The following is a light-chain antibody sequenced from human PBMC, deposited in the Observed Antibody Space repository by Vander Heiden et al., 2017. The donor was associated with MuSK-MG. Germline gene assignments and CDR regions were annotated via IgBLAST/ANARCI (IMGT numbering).Light chain of an antibody. CDR1: QSVSSSY. CDR2: GAS. V-gene: IGKV3-20*01. Sequence: EIVLTQSPGTLSLSPGERATLSCRASQSVSSSYLAWYQQKPGQAPRLLIYGASSRATGIPDRFSGSGSGTDFTLTISRLEPEDFAVYYCQQYGSSPKTFGQWTKLEIK. CDR3: QQYGSSPKT. J-gene: IGKJ2*01.